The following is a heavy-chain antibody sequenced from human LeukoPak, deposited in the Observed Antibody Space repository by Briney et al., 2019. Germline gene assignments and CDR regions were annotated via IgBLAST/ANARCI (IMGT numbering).Heavy chain of an antibody. CDR2: INPDSGVT. CDR3: ARDVSVGTGTTNYFDH. D-gene: IGHD1-1*01. J-gene: IGHJ4*02. Sequence: ASVKVSCKASGYTLTGHYMHWVRQAPGQGLEWMGWINPDSGVTNYAQKFQGRVTMTRDTSISTAYMGLSRLRSDDTAVYYCARDVSVGTGTTNYFDHWGQGTLVTVSS. V-gene: IGHV1-2*02. CDR1: GYTLTGHY.